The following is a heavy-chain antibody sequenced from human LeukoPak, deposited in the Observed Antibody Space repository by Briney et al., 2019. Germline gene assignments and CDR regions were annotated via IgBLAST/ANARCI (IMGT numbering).Heavy chain of an antibody. Sequence: GGSLRLSCAASGFTFSSYSVNWVRQAPGKGLEWVSYISSSTSTIYYADSVKGRFTISRDNAKNSLYLQMNSLRAEDTAVYYCARAKRNGFDIWGQGTMISVSS. CDR2: ISSSTSTI. CDR1: GFTFSSYS. J-gene: IGHJ3*02. V-gene: IGHV3-48*01. CDR3: ARAKRNGFDI.